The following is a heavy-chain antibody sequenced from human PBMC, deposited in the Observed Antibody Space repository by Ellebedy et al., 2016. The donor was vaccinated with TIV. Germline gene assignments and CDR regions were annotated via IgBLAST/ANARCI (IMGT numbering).Heavy chain of an antibody. CDR3: VSKFSSPPDY. CDR2: LYGSGRGI. Sequence: PGGSLRLSCAASGFTFSSFAMGWVRRTPGKGLEGVSGLYGSGRGIWYSDSVRGRFTISRDNAKNTLYLQMNSLRAEDTAVYYCVSKFSSPPDYWGQGIQVTVSS. V-gene: IGHV3-23*01. J-gene: IGHJ4*02. CDR1: GFTFSSFA.